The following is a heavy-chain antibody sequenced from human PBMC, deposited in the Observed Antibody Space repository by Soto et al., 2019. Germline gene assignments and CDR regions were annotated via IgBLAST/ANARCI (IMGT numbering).Heavy chain of an antibody. Sequence: PGGSLRLSCAASGFTFSSYGFHWVRQAPGKGLEWVAAIWFDGSKEYYADSVKGRCTISRDNSKNTVNLQMSSLRAEDTALCYCARDPFYYDSSDYPAIDSWGQGTLVTVSS. CDR2: IWFDGSKE. V-gene: IGHV3-33*01. CDR3: ARDPFYYDSSDYPAIDS. J-gene: IGHJ4*02. CDR1: GFTFSSYG. D-gene: IGHD3-22*01.